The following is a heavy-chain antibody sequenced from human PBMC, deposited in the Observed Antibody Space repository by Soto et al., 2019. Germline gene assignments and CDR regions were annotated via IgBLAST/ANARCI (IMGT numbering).Heavy chain of an antibody. Sequence: QVQVVESGGGVVQPGRSLRLSCAASGFTFSSFGMHWVRQAPGRGLEWVSLIWYDGSKKSYGDSVKGRFTISRANSRNTAYLKMNRLRADDTAVYYCARDASYYRLWSGSYHSRNRMAVWGQGTTVTVSS. D-gene: IGHD3-3*01. CDR2: IWYDGSKK. CDR3: ARDASYYRLWSGSYHSRNRMAV. J-gene: IGHJ6*02. V-gene: IGHV3-33*01. CDR1: GFTFSSFG.